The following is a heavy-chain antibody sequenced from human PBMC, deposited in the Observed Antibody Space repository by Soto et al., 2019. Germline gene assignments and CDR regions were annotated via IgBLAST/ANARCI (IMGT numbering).Heavy chain of an antibody. CDR2: INHSGST. CDR3: ARAPQWLVRYFDY. D-gene: IGHD6-19*01. Sequence: QVQLQQWGAGLLKPSETLSLTCAVYGGSFSGYYWSWIRQPPGKGLEWIGEINHSGSTNYNPSLKSRATISVDTSKNQFSLKLSSVTAADTAVYYCARAPQWLVRYFDYWGQGTLVTVSS. J-gene: IGHJ4*02. V-gene: IGHV4-34*01. CDR1: GGSFSGYY.